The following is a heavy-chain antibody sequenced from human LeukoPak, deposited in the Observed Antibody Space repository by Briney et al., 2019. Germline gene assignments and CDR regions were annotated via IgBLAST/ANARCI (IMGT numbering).Heavy chain of an antibody. Sequence: GESLQISCKGSGYSFTTYWIGWVRQMPGKGLEWMGIIHPADSDTKYSPSFQGHVTISADKSISTAYLQWSSLKASDTAMYYCAIRYSGSYNDYWGQGTLVTVSS. CDR3: AIRYSGSYNDY. CDR2: IHPADSDT. D-gene: IGHD1-26*01. J-gene: IGHJ4*02. V-gene: IGHV5-51*01. CDR1: GYSFTTYW.